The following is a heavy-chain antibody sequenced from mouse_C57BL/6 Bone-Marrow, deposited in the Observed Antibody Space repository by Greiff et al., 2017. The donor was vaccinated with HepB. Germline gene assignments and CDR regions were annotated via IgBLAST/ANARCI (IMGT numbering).Heavy chain of an antibody. CDR2: IDPSDSYT. V-gene: IGHV1-50*01. CDR1: GYTFTSYW. J-gene: IGHJ2*01. CDR3: ASGDCDY. Sequence: VQLQQPGAELVKPGASVKLSCKASGYTFTSYWMQWVKQRPGQGLEWIGEIDPSDSYTNYNQKFKGKATLTVDTSSSTAYMQLSSLTSEDSAVYYCASGDCDYWGQGTTLTVSA.